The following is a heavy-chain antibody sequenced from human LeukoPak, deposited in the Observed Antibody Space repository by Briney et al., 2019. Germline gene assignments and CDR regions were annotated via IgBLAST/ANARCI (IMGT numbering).Heavy chain of an antibody. Sequence: GGSLRLSCAASGFTFSSYGMHWVRQAPGKGLEWVAVISYDGSNKYYAASEKGRFTISRDNSQNTLYLQMNSLRAEDTAVYYCAKDDSLGRIAAAGTFCDYWGQGTLVTVSS. D-gene: IGHD6-13*01. J-gene: IGHJ4*02. V-gene: IGHV3-30*18. CDR3: AKDDSLGRIAAAGTFCDY. CDR1: GFTFSSYG. CDR2: ISYDGSNK.